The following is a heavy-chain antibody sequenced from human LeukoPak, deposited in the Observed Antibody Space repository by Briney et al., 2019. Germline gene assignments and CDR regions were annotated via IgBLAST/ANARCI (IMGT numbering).Heavy chain of an antibody. J-gene: IGHJ4*02. D-gene: IGHD3-3*01. Sequence: PGGSLRLSCAASGFTFSNYGMSWVRQAPRKGLEWVSAISGSGGSTHYADSVKGRFTISRDNSKNTLYLQMNSLRAEDTAVYYCAKDSSTYYDFWSGPLDYWGQGTLVTVSS. CDR2: ISGSGGST. V-gene: IGHV3-23*01. CDR3: AKDSSTYYDFWSGPLDY. CDR1: GFTFSNYG.